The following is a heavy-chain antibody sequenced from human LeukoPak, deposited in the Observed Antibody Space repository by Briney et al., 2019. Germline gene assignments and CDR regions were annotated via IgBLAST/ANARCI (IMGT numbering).Heavy chain of an antibody. V-gene: IGHV3-30*18. Sequence: GRSLRLSCAASGFTFSSYGMHWVRQAPGKGLEWVAVISYDGSNKYYADSVKGRFTISRDNSKNTLYLQMNSLRAEDTAVYYCAKDRTTVTTYFDYWGQGTPVTVSS. D-gene: IGHD4-17*01. CDR1: GFTFSSYG. CDR2: ISYDGSNK. CDR3: AKDRTTVTTYFDY. J-gene: IGHJ4*02.